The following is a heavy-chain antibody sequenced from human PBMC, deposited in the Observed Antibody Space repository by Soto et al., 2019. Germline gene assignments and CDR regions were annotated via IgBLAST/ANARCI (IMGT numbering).Heavy chain of an antibody. CDR3: ARDSSGPYYYYYGMDV. CDR1: GGSISSYY. CDR2: IYYSGST. V-gene: IGHV4-59*01. D-gene: IGHD3-22*01. J-gene: IGHJ6*02. Sequence: SETLSLTCTVSGGSISSYYWSWIRQPPGKGLEWIGYIYYSGSTNYNPSLKSRVTISVDTSKNQFSLKLSSVTAADTAVCYCARDSSGPYYYYYGMDVWGQGTTVTVSS.